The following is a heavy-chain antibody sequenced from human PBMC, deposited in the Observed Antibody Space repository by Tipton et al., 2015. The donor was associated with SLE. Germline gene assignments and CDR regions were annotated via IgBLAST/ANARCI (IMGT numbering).Heavy chain of an antibody. CDR3: ARGGTAMGGDYFDY. J-gene: IGHJ4*02. CDR1: GFTFSSYS. Sequence: GSLRLSCAASGFTFSSYSMNWVRQAPGKGLEWVSYISSSRCTIYYADSVQGRFTISRDNAKNSLYLQMNSLRAEDTAVYYCARGGTAMGGDYFDYWGQRTVVTVSS. D-gene: IGHD2-15*01. V-gene: IGHV3-48*01. CDR2: ISSSRCTI.